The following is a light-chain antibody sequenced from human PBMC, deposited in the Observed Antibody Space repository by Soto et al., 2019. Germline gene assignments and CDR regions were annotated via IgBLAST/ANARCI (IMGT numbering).Light chain of an antibody. CDR1: QAISSY. CDR3: QQSYGTPLT. CDR2: AAS. V-gene: IGKV1-39*01. J-gene: IGKJ4*01. Sequence: DIQLTQSPSSLSASVGGRVTITCRASQAISSYLNWYHQKPGKAPKLLIYAASDLQSGVPSRFSGSGSGTDFTLTISGRQPEDFATYYCQQSYGTPLTFGGGTKVEI.